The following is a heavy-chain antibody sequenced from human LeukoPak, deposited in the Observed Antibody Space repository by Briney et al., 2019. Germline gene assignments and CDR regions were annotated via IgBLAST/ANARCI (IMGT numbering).Heavy chain of an antibody. Sequence: GGSLRLSCAASGFTFSSYAMSWVRQAPGKGLEWVSAISGSGGSTYYADSVKGRFTISRDNSKNTLYLQMNSLRAEDTAVYYCAKDALFIVGATEDAFDIWGQGTTVTVSS. V-gene: IGHV3-23*01. CDR3: AKDALFIVGATEDAFDI. J-gene: IGHJ3*02. D-gene: IGHD1-26*01. CDR2: ISGSGGST. CDR1: GFTFSSYA.